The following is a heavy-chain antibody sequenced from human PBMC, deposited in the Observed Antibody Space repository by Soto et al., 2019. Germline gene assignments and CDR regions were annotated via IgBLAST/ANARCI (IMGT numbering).Heavy chain of an antibody. CDR1: GGSFSGYY. CDR2: INHSGST. CDR3: ARHKGYYYGMDV. Sequence: GTLSLTCAVYGGSFSGYYGSWIRQPPGKGLEWSGEINHSGSTNYNPSLKSRVTISVDTSKNQFSLKLSSVTAADTAVYYCARHKGYYYGMDVWGQGTTVTVSS. J-gene: IGHJ6*02. V-gene: IGHV4-34*01.